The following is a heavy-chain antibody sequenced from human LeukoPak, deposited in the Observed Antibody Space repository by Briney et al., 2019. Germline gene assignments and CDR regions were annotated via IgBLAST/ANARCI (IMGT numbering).Heavy chain of an antibody. V-gene: IGHV4-30-4*01. CDR1: GGSISSGDYY. Sequence: SETLSLTCTVSGGSISSGDYYWSWIRQPPGKGLEWIGYIYYSGSTYYNPSLKSRLTISVDTSKNLFSLKLSSVTAADTAVYYCASSPYYGDSEGYWGQGTLVTVSS. J-gene: IGHJ4*02. D-gene: IGHD4-17*01. CDR2: IYYSGST. CDR3: ASSPYYGDSEGY.